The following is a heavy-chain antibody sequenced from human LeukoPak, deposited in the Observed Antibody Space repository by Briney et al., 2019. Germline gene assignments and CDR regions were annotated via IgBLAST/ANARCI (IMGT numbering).Heavy chain of an antibody. Sequence: GGSLRLSCAASGFTFSSYGMHWVRQAPGKGLEWVAVIWYDGSNKYYADSVKGRFTISRDNSKNTLYLQMNSLRAEDTAVYYCAREKTVSYYFDYWGQGTLVTVSS. CDR1: GFTFSSYG. CDR2: IWYDGSNK. J-gene: IGHJ4*02. D-gene: IGHD1-14*01. V-gene: IGHV3-33*01. CDR3: AREKTVSYYFDY.